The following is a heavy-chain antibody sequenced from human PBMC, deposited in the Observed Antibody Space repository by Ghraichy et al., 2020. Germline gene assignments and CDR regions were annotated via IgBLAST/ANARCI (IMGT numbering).Heavy chain of an antibody. CDR1: GDSFTNYG. V-gene: IGHV1-18*04. J-gene: IGHJ5*02. CDR2: ITTSKGDT. D-gene: IGHD2/OR15-2a*01. CDR3: ARGINYLDP. Sequence: ASVKVSCKTSGDSFTNYGITWVRQAPGQGLEWRGWITTSKGDTHSAQKLQGRVTMTTDTSTSTVYMERRSQTYDDTGVYYCARGINYLDPWGQGTLVTVSS.